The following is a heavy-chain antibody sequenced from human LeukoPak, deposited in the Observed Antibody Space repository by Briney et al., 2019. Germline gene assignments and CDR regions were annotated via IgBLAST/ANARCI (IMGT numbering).Heavy chain of an antibody. J-gene: IGHJ4*02. D-gene: IGHD2-21*01. Sequence: PGGSLRLSCAASGFTFSRSWMGWVRQAPGKGLEWVANIKQDGTSKYYVDSVMGRFTISRANAENSVYLQMNSLSAGDTAVYYCARHGDYCFDLWGPGTRVTVSS. CDR2: IKQDGTSK. CDR1: GFTFSRSW. V-gene: IGHV3-7*02. CDR3: ARHGDYCFDL.